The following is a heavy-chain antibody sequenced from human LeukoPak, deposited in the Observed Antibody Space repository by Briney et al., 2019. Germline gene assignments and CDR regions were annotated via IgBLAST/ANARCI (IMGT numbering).Heavy chain of an antibody. CDR3: ARGGVQLCDY. D-gene: IGHD5-18*01. CDR1: GFTFSSYA. J-gene: IGHJ4*02. CDR2: ISGSGGST. V-gene: IGHV3-23*01. Sequence: GGSLRLSCAASGFTFSSYAMSWVRQAPGKGLEWVSAISGSGGSTYYADSVKGRFTISRDNAKNSLYLQMNSLRAEDTAVYYCARGGVQLCDYWGQGTLVTVSS.